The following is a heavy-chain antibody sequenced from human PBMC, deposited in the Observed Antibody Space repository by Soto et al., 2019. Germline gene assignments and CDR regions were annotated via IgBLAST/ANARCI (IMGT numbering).Heavy chain of an antibody. V-gene: IGHV5-10-1*01. J-gene: IGHJ5*02. CDR2: INPSDSYT. D-gene: IGHD6-19*01. CDR3: ARRDGYSSGWYDNWFDP. CDR1: GYSFTSYW. Sequence: GESLKISCKGSGYSFTSYWITWVRQMPGKGLEWMGRINPSDSYTNYSPSFQGHVTISADKSISTAYLQWSSLKASDIAMYYCARRDGYSSGWYDNWFDPWGQGTLVTVSS.